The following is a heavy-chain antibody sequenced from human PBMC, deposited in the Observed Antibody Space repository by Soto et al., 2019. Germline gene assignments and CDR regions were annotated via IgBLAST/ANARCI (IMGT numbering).Heavy chain of an antibody. V-gene: IGHV3-23*01. Sequence: GGSLRLSCAASGFTFSSYAMSWVRQAPGKGLEWVSAISGSGGSTYYADSVKGRFTISRDNSKNTLYLQMNSLRAEDTAVYYYAKDLDSGYDDTLPGSDFDYWGQGTLVTVS. CDR1: GFTFSSYA. D-gene: IGHD5-12*01. J-gene: IGHJ4*02. CDR2: ISGSGGST. CDR3: AKDLDSGYDDTLPGSDFDY.